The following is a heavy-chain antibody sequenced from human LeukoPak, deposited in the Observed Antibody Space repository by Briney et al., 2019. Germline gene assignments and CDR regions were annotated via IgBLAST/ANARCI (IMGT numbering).Heavy chain of an antibody. Sequence: SETLSLTCTVSGGAISSYYWSWIRQPPGQGLEWSGYIYYSGSTNYNPSLKSRVTISVDTSKNQFSLKLSSVTAADTAVYYCARGLEAYYGSGSWNWFDPWGQGTLVTVSS. CDR2: IYYSGST. D-gene: IGHD3-10*01. CDR3: ARGLEAYYGSGSWNWFDP. J-gene: IGHJ5*02. CDR1: GGAISSYY. V-gene: IGHV4-59*01.